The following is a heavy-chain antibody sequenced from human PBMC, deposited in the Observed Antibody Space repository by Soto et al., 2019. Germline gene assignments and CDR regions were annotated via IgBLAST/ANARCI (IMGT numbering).Heavy chain of an antibody. V-gene: IGHV1-69*13. J-gene: IGHJ4*02. CDR1: GGTFSSYA. D-gene: IGHD3-22*01. CDR3: SFQYYYDSSGYPDYYFDY. CDR2: IIPIFGTA. Sequence: GASVKVSCKASGGTFSSYAISWVRQAPGQGLEWMGGIIPIFGTANYAQKFQGRVTITADESTSTAYMELSSLRSEDTAVYYCSFQYYYDSSGYPDYYFDYWGQGTLVTVSS.